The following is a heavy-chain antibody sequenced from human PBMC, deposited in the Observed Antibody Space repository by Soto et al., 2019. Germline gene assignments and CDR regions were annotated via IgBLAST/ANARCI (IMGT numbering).Heavy chain of an antibody. V-gene: IGHV4-31*03. D-gene: IGHD3-3*01. CDR1: GGSISSGGYY. Sequence: PSETLSLTCTVSGGSISSGGYYWSWIRQHPGKGLEWIGYIYYSGSTYYNPSLKSRVTISVDTSKNQFSLKLSSVTAADTAVYYCARSRSITIFGVVTSNWFDHWGQGTLVTVSS. CDR3: ARSRSITIFGVVTSNWFDH. J-gene: IGHJ5*02. CDR2: IYYSGST.